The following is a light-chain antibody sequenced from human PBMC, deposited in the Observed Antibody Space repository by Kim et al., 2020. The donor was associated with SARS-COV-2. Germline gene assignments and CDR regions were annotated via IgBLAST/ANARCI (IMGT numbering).Light chain of an antibody. V-gene: IGKV3-11*01. CDR3: QQRSDWPPLT. CDR1: QNVRNY. Sequence: LPPGERALLSCRASQNVRNYLAWYQQKPGQPPRLLIHDASVRAAGIPARFSASGSGTDFTLTINNLEPEDFAVYYCQQRSDWPPLTFGGGTKLEI. J-gene: IGKJ4*01. CDR2: DAS.